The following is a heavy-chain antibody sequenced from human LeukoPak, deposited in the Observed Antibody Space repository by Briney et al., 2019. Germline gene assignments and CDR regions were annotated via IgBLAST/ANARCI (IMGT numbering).Heavy chain of an antibody. V-gene: IGHV1-18*01. CDR1: GYPFTSYG. Sequence: SVKVSFKASGYPFTSYGISWVRPAPGQGREWMGWINSYNGNANYSQKLQGRVTMTTDTSTSTAYMELRSLRSDDTAVYYCAREAPMVGYCSGGSCYYYFDYWGQGTLVTVSS. CDR2: INSYNGNA. D-gene: IGHD2-15*01. J-gene: IGHJ4*02. CDR3: AREAPMVGYCSGGSCYYYFDY.